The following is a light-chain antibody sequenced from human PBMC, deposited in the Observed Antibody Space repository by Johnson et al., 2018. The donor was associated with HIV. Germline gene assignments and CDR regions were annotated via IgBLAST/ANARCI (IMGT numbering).Light chain of an antibody. CDR2: ENN. J-gene: IGLJ1*01. Sequence: VLTQPPSVSAAPGQKVTISCSGSSSNIGNNYVSWYQQLPGTAPKLLIYENNKRPSGIPDRFSGSKSGTSATLDITGLQSGDEADYYCGTWDSSLSAYVFGNGTKVTVL. CDR1: SSNIGNNY. CDR3: GTWDSSLSAYV. V-gene: IGLV1-51*02.